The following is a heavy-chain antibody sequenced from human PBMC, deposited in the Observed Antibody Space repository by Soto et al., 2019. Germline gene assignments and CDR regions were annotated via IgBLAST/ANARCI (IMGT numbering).Heavy chain of an antibody. CDR1: GYTFTSYA. J-gene: IGHJ4*02. V-gene: IGHV1-3*01. CDR2: INAGNGNT. CDR3: ARGWTFVHGYGDYSDY. Sequence: ASVKVSCKASGYTFTSYAMHWVRQAPGQRLEWMGWINAGNGNTKYSQKFQGRVTITRDTSASTAYMELSSLRSEDTAVYYCARGWTFVHGYGDYSDYWGQGTLVTVSS. D-gene: IGHD4-17*01.